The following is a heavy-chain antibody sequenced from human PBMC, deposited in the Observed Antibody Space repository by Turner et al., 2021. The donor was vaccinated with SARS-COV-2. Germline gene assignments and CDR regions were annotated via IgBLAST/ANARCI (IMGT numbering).Heavy chain of an antibody. D-gene: IGHD6-13*01. CDR2: IWYDGSNK. Sequence: QVHLVESGGGVVQPERSLSLSCAASGFTFSSYGTHGVRQAPGNGLECVAIIWYDGSNKYYADSVKGRFTISRDNSKNTLYLQMNSLRAEDTAVSYCAREHPPSSWQTYYFDFWGQGTLVTVSS. CDR1: GFTFSSYG. CDR3: AREHPPSSWQTYYFDF. V-gene: IGHV3-33*01. J-gene: IGHJ4*02.